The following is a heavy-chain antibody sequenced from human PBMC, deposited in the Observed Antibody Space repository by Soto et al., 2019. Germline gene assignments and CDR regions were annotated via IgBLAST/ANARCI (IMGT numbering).Heavy chain of an antibody. Sequence: SETLSLTCTVSGGSISSSSYYWGWIRQPPGKGLEWIGSIYYSGSTYYNPSLKSRVTISVDTSKNQFSLKLSSVTAADTAVYYCARDFQPRILYYYQLPSDAFDIWGQGTMVTVSS. CDR2: IYYSGST. CDR3: ARDFQPRILYYYQLPSDAFDI. V-gene: IGHV4-39*02. J-gene: IGHJ3*02. D-gene: IGHD2-2*01. CDR1: GGSISSSSYY.